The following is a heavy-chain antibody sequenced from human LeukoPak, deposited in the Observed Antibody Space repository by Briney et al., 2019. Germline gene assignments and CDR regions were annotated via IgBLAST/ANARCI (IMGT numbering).Heavy chain of an antibody. Sequence: PSETLSLTCAVYGGSFSGYYWSWVRQPPGKGLEWIGEINHSGSTNYNPSLKSRVTISVDTSKNQFSLKLSSVTAADTAVYYCARDYEEVESHDYGDYYYYYYMDVWGKGTTVTVSS. D-gene: IGHD4-17*01. J-gene: IGHJ6*03. V-gene: IGHV4-34*01. CDR2: INHSGST. CDR3: ARDYEEVESHDYGDYYYYYYMDV. CDR1: GGSFSGYY.